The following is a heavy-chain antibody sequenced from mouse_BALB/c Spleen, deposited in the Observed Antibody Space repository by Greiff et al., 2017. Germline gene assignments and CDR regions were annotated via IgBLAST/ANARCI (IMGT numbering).Heavy chain of an antibody. CDR2: ISYDGSN. V-gene: IGHV3-6*02. J-gene: IGHJ2*01. Sequence: ESGPGLVKPSQSLSLTCSVTGYSITSGYYWNWIRQFPGNKLEWMGYISYDGSNNYNPSLKNRISITRDTSKNQFFLKLNSVTTEDTATYYCAREGDDGYLDYWGQGTTLTVSS. D-gene: IGHD2-3*01. CDR1: GYSITSGYY. CDR3: AREGDDGYLDY.